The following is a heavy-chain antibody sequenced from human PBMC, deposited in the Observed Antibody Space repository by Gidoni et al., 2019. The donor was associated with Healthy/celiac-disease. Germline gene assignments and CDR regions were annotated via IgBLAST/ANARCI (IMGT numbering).Heavy chain of an antibody. Sequence: QVQLQQWGAGLLKPSETLSLTCAVYVGSFSGYYWSWIRQPPGKGLEWIGEINHSGSTNYNPSLKSRVTISVDTSKNQFSLKLSSVTAADTAVYYCARHAFYYYDSSGYSYWGQGTLVTVSS. J-gene: IGHJ4*02. CDR1: VGSFSGYY. V-gene: IGHV4-34*01. D-gene: IGHD3-22*01. CDR3: ARHAFYYYDSSGYSY. CDR2: INHSGST.